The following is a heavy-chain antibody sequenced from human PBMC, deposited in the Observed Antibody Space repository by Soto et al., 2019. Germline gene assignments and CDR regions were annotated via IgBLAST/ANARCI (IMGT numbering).Heavy chain of an antibody. CDR1: GYIFTNYY. CDR3: ARDQKSLSTTILGV. V-gene: IGHV1-46*03. CDR2: INPSDGST. D-gene: IGHD2-2*01. J-gene: IGHJ6*02. Sequence: QVQLVQSGAEVKNPGADVKISCKASGYIFTNYYMHWVRQAPGQGLEWTGVINPSDGSTSYAQKFQGRVTMTRDTSTSTVYMELYSLRSEDTAVYYCARDQKSLSTTILGVWGHGTTVTVSS.